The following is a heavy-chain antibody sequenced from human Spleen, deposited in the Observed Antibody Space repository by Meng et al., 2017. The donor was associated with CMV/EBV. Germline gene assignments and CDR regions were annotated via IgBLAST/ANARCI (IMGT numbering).Heavy chain of an antibody. V-gene: IGHV2-5*01. CDR2: IYWNDAQ. CDR1: GFSLSTTGEG. J-gene: IGHJ5*02. CDR3: AHSSLYNWFDP. Sequence: TCTFSGFSLSTTGEGVAWIRQPPGKALEWLGMIYWNDAQGYSPSLRSRLTITKGTSKNQVVLTMTNMDPVDTATYYCAHSSLYNWFDPWGQGTLVTVSS.